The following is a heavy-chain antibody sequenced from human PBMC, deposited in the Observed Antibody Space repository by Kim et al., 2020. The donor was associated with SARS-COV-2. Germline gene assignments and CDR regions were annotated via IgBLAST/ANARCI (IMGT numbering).Heavy chain of an antibody. Sequence: GGSLRLSCAASGFTFSSYWMHWVRQAPGKGLVWVSRINSDGSRTRYADSVKGRFTISRDNAKNTLYLQMNRLRAEDTAVYYCARDGGVRAFDIWGQGTMVTVSS. V-gene: IGHV3-74*01. CDR3: ARDGGVRAFDI. J-gene: IGHJ3*02. CDR1: GFTFSSYW. D-gene: IGHD2-15*01. CDR2: INSDGSRT.